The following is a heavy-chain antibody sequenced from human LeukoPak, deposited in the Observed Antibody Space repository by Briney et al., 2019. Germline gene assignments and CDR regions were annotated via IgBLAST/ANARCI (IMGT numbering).Heavy chain of an antibody. CDR3: ARARGWLQFTKGAFDI. V-gene: IGHV4-59*01. CDR2: IYYSGST. Sequence: SETLSLTCTVSGGSISSYYWSWIRQPPGKGLEWIGYIYYSGSTNYNPSLKSRVTISVDTSKNQFSLKLSSVTAADTAVYYCARARGWLQFTKGAFDIWGQGTMVTVSS. J-gene: IGHJ3*02. D-gene: IGHD5-24*01. CDR1: GGSISSYY.